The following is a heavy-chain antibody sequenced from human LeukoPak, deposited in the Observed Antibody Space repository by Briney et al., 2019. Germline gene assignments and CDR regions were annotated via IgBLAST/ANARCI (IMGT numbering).Heavy chain of an antibody. CDR1: GYTFTDYY. D-gene: IGHD3-22*01. CDR3: ARGGPYYDSSSANDLNY. J-gene: IGHJ4*02. CDR2: INPNSGGT. Sequence: GASVKVSCKASGYTFTDYYMQWVRQAPGQGLEWMGWINPNSGGTHYVQRFQGWVTMTRDTSISTAYMELSRLTSDDTAVYYGARGGPYYDSSSANDLNYWGQGTLVTVSS. V-gene: IGHV1-2*04.